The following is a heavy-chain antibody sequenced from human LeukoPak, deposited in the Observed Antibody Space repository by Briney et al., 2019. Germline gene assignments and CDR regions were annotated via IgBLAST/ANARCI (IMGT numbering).Heavy chain of an antibody. Sequence: GSSVKVSCKDSGGTFSSYAISWVRQAPGQGLEWMGGIIPIFGTANYAQKFQGRVTITADESTTTAYMELSSLRSEDTAVYYCASSYYYGSGSYPHDAFHIWGRGTVVTVSS. V-gene: IGHV1-69*01. CDR3: ASSYYYGSGSYPHDAFHI. J-gene: IGHJ3*02. CDR2: IIPIFGTA. D-gene: IGHD3-10*01. CDR1: GGTFSSYA.